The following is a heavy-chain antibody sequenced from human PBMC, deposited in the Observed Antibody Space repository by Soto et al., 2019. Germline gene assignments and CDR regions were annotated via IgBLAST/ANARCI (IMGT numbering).Heavy chain of an antibody. CDR3: ARGFNSALDI. V-gene: IGHV3-7*01. CDR2: IKQDGSEN. Sequence: GGSLRLSCAATGFIFSSYWMSWVRQAPGKGLEWVANIKQDGSENYYVDSEKGRFTISRDNAKNSLHLQMNSLRAEDTAVYYCARGFNSALDIWGQGKMVTVSS. J-gene: IGHJ3*02. CDR1: GFIFSSYW.